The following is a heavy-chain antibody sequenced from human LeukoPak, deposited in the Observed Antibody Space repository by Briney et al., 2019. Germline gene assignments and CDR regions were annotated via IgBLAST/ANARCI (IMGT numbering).Heavy chain of an antibody. CDR3: ARDAVATLYYFDY. CDR2: IYYNGNT. Sequence: PSETLSLTCTVSGGSISSGDFYWSWIRQPPGKGLEWIGYIYYNGNTYYNPSLKSRVTISVDTSKNQFSLKLSSVTAADTAVYYCARDAVATLYYFDYWGQGTLVTVSS. V-gene: IGHV4-30-4*01. CDR1: GGSISSGDFY. D-gene: IGHD5-12*01. J-gene: IGHJ4*02.